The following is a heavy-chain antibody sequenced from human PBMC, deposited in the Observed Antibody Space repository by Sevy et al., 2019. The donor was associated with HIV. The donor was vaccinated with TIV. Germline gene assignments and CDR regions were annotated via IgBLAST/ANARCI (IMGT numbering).Heavy chain of an antibody. CDR2: ISYDGSNK. D-gene: IGHD6-6*01. Sequence: GGSLRLSCAASRFTFSTYPMHWVRQAPGKGLEWVVVISYDGSNKYYSDSVKGRFTVSRDNSKNTLYLQLNSLRVEDTAVYFCARGEYTSPTFDYWGQGTLVTVSS. CDR1: RFTFSTYP. J-gene: IGHJ4*02. V-gene: IGHV3-30-3*01. CDR3: ARGEYTSPTFDY.